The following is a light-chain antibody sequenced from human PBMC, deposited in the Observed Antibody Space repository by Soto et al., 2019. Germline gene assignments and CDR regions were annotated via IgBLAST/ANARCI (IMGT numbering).Light chain of an antibody. J-gene: IGKJ1*01. V-gene: IGKV3D-15*01. CDR2: GAS. Sequence: EIVMKQSPATLSVSPGGRATLSCRASQSVSSNLAWYQQKPGQAPRLLIYGASTRATGIPARFSGSGSGTEFTLTISSLQSEDSAVYYCHQYDNWPPWTFGQGTKVEIK. CDR1: QSVSSN. CDR3: HQYDNWPPWT.